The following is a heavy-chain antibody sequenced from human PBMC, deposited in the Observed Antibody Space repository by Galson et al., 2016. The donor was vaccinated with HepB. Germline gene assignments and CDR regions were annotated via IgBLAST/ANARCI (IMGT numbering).Heavy chain of an antibody. V-gene: IGHV4-39*01. J-gene: IGHJ3*02. CDR1: GASLNRNAYY. D-gene: IGHD2-21*02. Sequence: SETLSLTCTVSGASLNRNAYYWDWIRQPPGKGLEWIGTIYYSGNTYYNPSLKSRVIISVDTSKNQFSLKLSSVTAADTAVYYCARHRTYGDSPAAFEIWGQGTMVTVSS. CDR2: IYYSGNT. CDR3: ARHRTYGDSPAAFEI.